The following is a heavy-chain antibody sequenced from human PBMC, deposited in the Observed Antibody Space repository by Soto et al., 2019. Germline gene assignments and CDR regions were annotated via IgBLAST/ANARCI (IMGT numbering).Heavy chain of an antibody. CDR2: INPNSGST. CDR1: GYTFTSYD. CDR3: ARDRGYCSGGSCYSNYYYYYYMDV. J-gene: IGHJ6*03. D-gene: IGHD2-15*01. V-gene: IGHV1-2*02. Sequence: ASVNVSSKASGYTFTSYDINWVRQATGQGLEWMGIINPNSGSTSYAQKFQGRVTMTRDTSISTAYMELSRLRSDDTAVYYCARDRGYCSGGSCYSNYYYYYYMDVWGKGTTVTSP.